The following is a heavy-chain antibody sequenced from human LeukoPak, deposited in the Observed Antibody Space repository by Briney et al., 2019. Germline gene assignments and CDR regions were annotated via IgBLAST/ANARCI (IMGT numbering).Heavy chain of an antibody. CDR2: INHSGCT. Sequence: SETLSLTCAVYGGSFSGYYWSWIRQPPGKGLEWIGEINHSGCTNYNPSLKSRVTISVDTSKNQFSLKLSSVTAADTAVYYCARVVPITMIVVAYFDYWGQGTLVTVSS. CDR1: GGSFSGYY. D-gene: IGHD3-22*01. V-gene: IGHV4-34*01. CDR3: ARVVPITMIVVAYFDY. J-gene: IGHJ4*02.